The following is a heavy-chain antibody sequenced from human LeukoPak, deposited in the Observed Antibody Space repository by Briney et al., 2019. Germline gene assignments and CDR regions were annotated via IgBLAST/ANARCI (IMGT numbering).Heavy chain of an antibody. CDR1: GFTFSSYA. Sequence: GGSLRPSCAASGFTFSSYAMNWVRQAPGKGLEWVSVISVSGGDTYYADSVKGRFTISRDNSKNTVYLQMSSLRAEDTAIYYCAKDAYNWNGYYFDSWGRGTLVTVSS. D-gene: IGHD1-1*01. J-gene: IGHJ4*02. V-gene: IGHV3-23*01. CDR3: AKDAYNWNGYYFDS. CDR2: ISVSGGDT.